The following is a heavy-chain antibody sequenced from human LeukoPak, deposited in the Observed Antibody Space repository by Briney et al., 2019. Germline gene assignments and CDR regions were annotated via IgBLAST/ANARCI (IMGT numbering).Heavy chain of an antibody. V-gene: IGHV7-4-1*02. CDR1: GYTFTIYA. CDR3: ARDRYSSSWSDFQH. CDR2: INTNTGNP. Sequence: EASVTVSFTASGYTFTIYAMNWVRQAPGQGLEWMGWINTNTGNPTYAQGFTGRFVFSLDTSVSTAYLQISSLKAEDTAVYYCARDRYSSSWSDFQHGGQGTLVTVSS. J-gene: IGHJ1*01. D-gene: IGHD6-13*01.